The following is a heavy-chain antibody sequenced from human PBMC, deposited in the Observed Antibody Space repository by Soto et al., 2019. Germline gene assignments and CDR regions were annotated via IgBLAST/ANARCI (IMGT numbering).Heavy chain of an antibody. D-gene: IGHD2-15*01. CDR2: ISYDGSNK. Sequence: PGGSLRLSCAASGFTFSSYGMHWVRQAPGKGLEWVAVISYDGSNKYYADSVKGRFTISRDNSKNTLYLQMNSLRAEDTAVYYCAKDRYCSGGSCKYYYYYGMDVWGQGTTVTVSS. CDR3: AKDRYCSGGSCKYYYYYGMDV. J-gene: IGHJ6*02. V-gene: IGHV3-30*18. CDR1: GFTFSSYG.